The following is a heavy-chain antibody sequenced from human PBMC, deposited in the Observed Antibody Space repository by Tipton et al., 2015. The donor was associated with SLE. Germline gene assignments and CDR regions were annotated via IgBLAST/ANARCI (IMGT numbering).Heavy chain of an antibody. CDR2: ILPDGSNK. J-gene: IGHJ3*01. V-gene: IGHV3-30*02. CDR3: AVTPDGLDV. Sequence: SLRLSCAASGFTFNSYGMHWVRQAPGKGLEWVTYILPDGSNKHYTGSVKGRFTISRDNSKNTLYLELNSLRPEDTAVYYCAVTPDGLDVWGQGTMVAVSS. CDR1: GFTFNSYG. D-gene: IGHD2-15*01.